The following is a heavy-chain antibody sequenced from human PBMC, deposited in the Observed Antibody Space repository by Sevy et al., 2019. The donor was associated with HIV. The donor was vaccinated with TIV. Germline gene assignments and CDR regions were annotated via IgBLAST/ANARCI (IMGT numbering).Heavy chain of an antibody. D-gene: IGHD3-22*01. Sequence: GGSLRLSCAASGFTFTEFVMSWVRQAPGKGLEWVSTINSGGGSTYYADSVKGRFTISRDNSQNTLDLQMNSLRAEDTAVYYCAKDVVGGYYDSSGYSDHWGQGTLVTFSS. CDR2: INSGGGST. V-gene: IGHV3-23*01. CDR3: AKDVVGGYYDSSGYSDH. J-gene: IGHJ4*02. CDR1: GFTFTEFV.